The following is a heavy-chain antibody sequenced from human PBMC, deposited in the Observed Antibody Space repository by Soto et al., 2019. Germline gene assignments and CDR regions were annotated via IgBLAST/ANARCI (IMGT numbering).Heavy chain of an antibody. CDR3: ARHRIAAAGGGPNWFAP. V-gene: IGHV5-10-1*01. D-gene: IGHD6-13*01. CDR2: IDPSDSYT. J-gene: IGHJ5*02. CDR1: GCSFTSDW. Sequence: PGESLESSGKGSGCSFTSDWISWGLQMPGKGLEWMGRIDPSDSYTNYSPSFQGHVTISADKSISTAYLQWSSLKASDTAMYYCARHRIAAAGGGPNWFAPWGHGTLVXV.